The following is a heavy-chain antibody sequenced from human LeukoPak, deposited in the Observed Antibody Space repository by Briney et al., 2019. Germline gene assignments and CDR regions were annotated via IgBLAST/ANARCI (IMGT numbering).Heavy chain of an antibody. J-gene: IGHJ4*02. V-gene: IGHV4-39*01. CDR1: GGSISSSSYY. CDR2: IYYSGST. CDR3: ASHQPDYYDSNLYFDY. Sequence: SETLCLTCTVSGGSISSSSYYWGWLRQPPGKGLEWIGSIYYSGSTYYNPSLKSRVTISVDTSKNQFSLKLSSVTAADTAVYYCASHQPDYYDSNLYFDYWGQGTLVTVSS. D-gene: IGHD3-22*01.